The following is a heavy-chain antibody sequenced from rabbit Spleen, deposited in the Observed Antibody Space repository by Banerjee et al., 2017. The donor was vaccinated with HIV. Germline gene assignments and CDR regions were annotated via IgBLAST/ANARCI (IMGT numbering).Heavy chain of an antibody. J-gene: IGHJ4*01. CDR3: ARGPGGGLDNYIDYFNL. CDR1: GFTLSSYW. V-gene: IGHV1S40*01. CDR2: IYGGSGGST. D-gene: IGHD1-1*01. Sequence: QSLEESGGDLVKPEGSLTLTCTASGFTLSSYWMCWVRQAPGKGLDWIACIYGGSGGSTYYASWAKGRFTISKTSSTTVTLQMTSLTAADTATYFCARGPGGGLDNYIDYFNLWGQGTLVTVS.